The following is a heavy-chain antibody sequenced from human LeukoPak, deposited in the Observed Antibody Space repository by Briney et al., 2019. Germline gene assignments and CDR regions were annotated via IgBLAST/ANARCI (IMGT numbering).Heavy chain of an antibody. V-gene: IGHV1-69*05. D-gene: IGHD5-24*01. Sequence: SVKVSCKASGGTFSSYAISWVRQAPGQGLEWMGRIIPIFGTANYAQKFQGRVTITTDESTSTAYMELSSLRSEDTAVYYCAGGYYGYNSYYFDYWGQGTLVTVSS. CDR1: GGTFSSYA. CDR2: IIPIFGTA. CDR3: AGGYYGYNSYYFDY. J-gene: IGHJ4*02.